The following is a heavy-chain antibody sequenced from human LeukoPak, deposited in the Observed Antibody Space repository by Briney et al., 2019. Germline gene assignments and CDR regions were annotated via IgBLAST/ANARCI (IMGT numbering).Heavy chain of an antibody. D-gene: IGHD3-10*01. CDR2: ISYEGSTK. Sequence: PGGSLRLSCAASGFTFSDYGMQWVRQAPGKGLEWVAVISYEGSTKYYADSVKGRFTISRDNSKNTLYLQMNSLRIEDTTVCYCAKAKSGSYYKGDYYFDYWGQGTLVTVSS. CDR1: GFTFSDYG. V-gene: IGHV3-30*18. J-gene: IGHJ4*02. CDR3: AKAKSGSYYKGDYYFDY.